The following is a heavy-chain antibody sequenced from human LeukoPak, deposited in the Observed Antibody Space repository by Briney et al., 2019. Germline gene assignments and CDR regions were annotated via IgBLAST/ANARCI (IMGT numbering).Heavy chain of an antibody. CDR2: ISWNSGSI. CDR1: GFTSDDYA. CDR3: ARSSYCSGGSCYSGDFFDY. Sequence: GRSLRLSCAISGFTSDDYATHWVRQAPGKGLEWVSGISWNSGSIVYADSVKGRFTISRDNAKNSLYLQMNSLRAEDTALYYCARSSYCSGGSCYSGDFFDYWGQGTLVTVSS. J-gene: IGHJ4*02. D-gene: IGHD2-15*01. V-gene: IGHV3-9*02.